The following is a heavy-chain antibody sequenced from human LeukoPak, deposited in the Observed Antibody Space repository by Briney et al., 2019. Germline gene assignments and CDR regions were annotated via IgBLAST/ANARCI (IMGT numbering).Heavy chain of an antibody. CDR3: ARYGSATIARFDY. V-gene: IGHV4-30-4*08. CDR2: IYYSGST. D-gene: IGHD5-24*01. Sequence: PSQTLSLTCTVSGGSISSGDYYWSWIRQPPGKGLEWIGYIYYSGSTYYNPSLKSRVTISVDTSKNQFSLNLTSVTAADTAVYYCARYGSATIARFDYWGQGTLVTVSS. CDR1: GGSISSGDYY. J-gene: IGHJ4*02.